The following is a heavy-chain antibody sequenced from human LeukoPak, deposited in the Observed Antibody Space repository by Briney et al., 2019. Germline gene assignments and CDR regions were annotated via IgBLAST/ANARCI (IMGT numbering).Heavy chain of an antibody. D-gene: IGHD3-22*01. CDR2: INPNSGGT. CDR3: ARGNDSSSYRPDY. CDR1: GYTFTGYY. J-gene: IGHJ4*02. V-gene: IGHV1-2*02. Sequence: SVKLSCKASGYTFTGYYMHWVRQAPGQGLEWMGWINPNSGGTTYAQKFQGRVTMTRDTSISTAYMELSRLRSDDTAVYYCARGNDSSSYRPDYWGQGTLVTVS.